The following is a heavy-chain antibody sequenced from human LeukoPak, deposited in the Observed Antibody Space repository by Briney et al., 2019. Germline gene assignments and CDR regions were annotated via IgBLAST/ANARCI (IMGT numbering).Heavy chain of an antibody. CDR2: ISGSGGST. J-gene: IGHJ4*02. V-gene: IGHV3-23*01. CDR3: ARGGGNYYWYYYFDY. CDR1: GFTFSSYA. D-gene: IGHD1-26*01. Sequence: PGGSLRLSCAASGFTFSSYAMSWVRQAPGKGLEWVSAISGSGGSTYYADSVKGRFTISRDNSKNTLYLQMNSLRVEDTAVYYCARGGGNYYWYYYFDYWGQGTLVTGSS.